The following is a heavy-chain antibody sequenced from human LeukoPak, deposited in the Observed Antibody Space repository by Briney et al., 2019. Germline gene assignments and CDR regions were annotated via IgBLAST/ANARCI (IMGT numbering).Heavy chain of an antibody. D-gene: IGHD3-22*01. Sequence: SETLSLTCAVSGGSISSGDYSWSWIRQPPGKGLEWIAYIYYDGTTYYSPSLKSRATISADTSKNQFSLKLNSVTAADTAVYYCARGYYDSSGYYPEYFHHWGQGTLVTVSS. CDR1: GGSISSGDYS. J-gene: IGHJ1*01. CDR3: ARGYYDSSGYYPEYFHH. CDR2: IYYDGTT. V-gene: IGHV4-30-4*07.